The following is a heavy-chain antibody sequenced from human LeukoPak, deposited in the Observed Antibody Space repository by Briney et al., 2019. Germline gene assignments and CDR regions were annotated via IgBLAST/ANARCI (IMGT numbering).Heavy chain of an antibody. V-gene: IGHV4-39*07. CDR2: IFYSGTT. D-gene: IGHD2-8*01. CDR1: RGLITNNNYF. J-gene: IGHJ4*02. Sequence: PSETLSLTCTVSRGLITNNNYFWGWIRQAPGKGLEWIGNIFYSGTTYYNPSLPSLKGRITMLVDTSKNQYSLKLRSVTAADTAVYYCARDRGYCTNGVCYIDYWGQGTLVTVSS. CDR3: ARDRGYCTNGVCYIDY.